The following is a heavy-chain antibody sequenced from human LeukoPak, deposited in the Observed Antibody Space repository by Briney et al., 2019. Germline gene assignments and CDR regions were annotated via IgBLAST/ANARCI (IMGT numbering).Heavy chain of an antibody. D-gene: IGHD2-2*01. CDR3: ARDTTLVVPAATLDY. J-gene: IGHJ4*02. Sequence: GGSLRLSCAASGFTFSSYGMHWVRQAPGKGLEWVSSISSSSSYIYYADSVKGRFTISRDNAKNSLYLQMNSLRAEDTAVYYCARDTTLVVPAATLDYWGQGTLVTVSS. V-gene: IGHV3-21*01. CDR2: ISSSSSYI. CDR1: GFTFSSYG.